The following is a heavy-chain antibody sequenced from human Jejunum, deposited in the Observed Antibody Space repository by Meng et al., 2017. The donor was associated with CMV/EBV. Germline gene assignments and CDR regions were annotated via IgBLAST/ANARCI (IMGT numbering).Heavy chain of an antibody. Sequence: FPVSAYTIHLVRQAPGKGRGWVAVVSYDVGNTYYADSVKGRFTISRDNSKNTLYVQMNSLRPDDTAVYYCAREGHWEQRAPHFDYWGQGTLVTVSS. CDR3: AREGHWEQRAPHFDY. D-gene: IGHD1-26*01. V-gene: IGHV3-30-3*01. CDR1: FPVSAYT. J-gene: IGHJ4*02. CDR2: VSYDVGNT.